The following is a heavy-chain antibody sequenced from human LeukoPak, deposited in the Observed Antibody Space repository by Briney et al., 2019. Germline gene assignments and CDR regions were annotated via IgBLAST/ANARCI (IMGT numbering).Heavy chain of an antibody. V-gene: IGHV3-23*01. CDR3: ARGGTTPFDY. CDR2: ISASGVMT. D-gene: IGHD1-1*01. CDR1: GFTFTNYA. J-gene: IGHJ4*02. Sequence: PGGSLRLSCAASGFTFTNYAMTWVRQAPGKGLEWVSSISASGVMTYYTDSVKGRFTISRDNSKNTLYLQMNSLRAEDTAVYYCARGGTTPFDYWGQGTLVTVSP.